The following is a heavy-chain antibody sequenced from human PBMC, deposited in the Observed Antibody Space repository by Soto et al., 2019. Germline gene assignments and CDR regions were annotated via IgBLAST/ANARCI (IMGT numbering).Heavy chain of an antibody. V-gene: IGHV3-9*01. CDR2: IDWNGANI. J-gene: IGHJ5*02. CDR3: ARDSGIVAAGRFSFDP. D-gene: IGHD6-13*01. Sequence: PGGSLRLSCAASGFTFNDFAMHWVRQAPGKGLEWVASIDWNGANIAYAASVEGRFTISRDNVKNPLFLQMNSLRAEDTAFYFCARDSGIVAAGRFSFDPRGQGTLVTVSS. CDR1: GFTFNDFA.